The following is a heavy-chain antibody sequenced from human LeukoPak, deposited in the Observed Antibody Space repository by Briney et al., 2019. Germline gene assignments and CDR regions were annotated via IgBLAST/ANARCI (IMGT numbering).Heavy chain of an antibody. CDR2: IYFGGSA. CDR3: ARQAWSSRDWFGELNQ. D-gene: IGHD3-10*01. V-gene: IGHV4-39*07. Sequence: SETLSLTCTVSGGSISSNSHSWGWIRQPPGKGLEWIGSIYFGGSAYYIPSLQSRVNISVDRSKNQFSLKLSSVSAADTAVYYCARQAWSSRDWFGELNQWGRGTLVTVSS. CDR1: GGSISSNSHS. J-gene: IGHJ4*02.